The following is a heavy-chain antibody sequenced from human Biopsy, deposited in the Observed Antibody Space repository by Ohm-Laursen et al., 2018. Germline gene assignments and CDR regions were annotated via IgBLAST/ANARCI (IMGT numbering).Heavy chain of an antibody. CDR2: IYYSGST. J-gene: IGHJ6*02. V-gene: IGHV4-59*07. D-gene: IGHD2/OR15-2a*01. CDR3: ARATNSTGWPYYYFYGMDV. CDR1: GGSISSDY. Sequence: SDTLSLTCPVSGGSISSDYWGWIRQTPGKGLEWIGYIYYSGSTNYNPSLKSRVTISVDTSKNQFSLRLNSVTAADTAVYYCARATNSTGWPYYYFYGMDVWGQGTTVTVSS.